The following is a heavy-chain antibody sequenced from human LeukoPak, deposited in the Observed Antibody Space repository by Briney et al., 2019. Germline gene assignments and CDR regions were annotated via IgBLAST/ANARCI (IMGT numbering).Heavy chain of an antibody. CDR1: GGTFSSYA. CDR2: IIPIFGTA. CDR3: ASSWSGSYFDRYDP. Sequence: GASVKVSCKASGGTFSSYAISWVRQAPGQGLEWMGGIIPIFGTANYAQKFQGRVTITADESTSTAYMELSSLRSEDTAVYYCASSWSGSYFDRYDPWGQGTLVTVSS. J-gene: IGHJ5*02. V-gene: IGHV1-69*13. D-gene: IGHD1-26*01.